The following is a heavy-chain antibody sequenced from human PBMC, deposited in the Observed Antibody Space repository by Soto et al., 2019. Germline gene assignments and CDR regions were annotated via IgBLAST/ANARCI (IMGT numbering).Heavy chain of an antibody. V-gene: IGHV4-34*01. D-gene: IGHD6-19*01. CDR1: GGSFSGYY. CDR3: ARGRSGGIRGWYNRLPYGMEV. CDR2: INHSGST. Sequence: PSETLSLTCAVYGGSFSGYYWSWIRQPPGKGLEWIGEINHSGSTNYNPSLKSRVTISVDTSKNQFSLKLSSVTAADTAVYYCARGRSGGIRGWYNRLPYGMEVRGPGTTVTLSS. J-gene: IGHJ6*02.